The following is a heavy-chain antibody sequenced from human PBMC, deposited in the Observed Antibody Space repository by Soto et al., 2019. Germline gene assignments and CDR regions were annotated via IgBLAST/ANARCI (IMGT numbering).Heavy chain of an antibody. CDR1: GGSISSGGYS. D-gene: IGHD5-12*01. V-gene: IGHV4-30-2*01. J-gene: IGHJ4*02. CDR3: AAGGGLPRYY. CDR2: IYHSGST. Sequence: QLQLQESGSGLVKPSQTLSLTCAVSGGSISSGGYSWSWIRQPPGKGLEWIGYIYHSGSTYYNPSLKSRVTISVARPMNQFSLKLSSVTAADTAVYYCAAGGGLPRYYWGQGTLVTVSS.